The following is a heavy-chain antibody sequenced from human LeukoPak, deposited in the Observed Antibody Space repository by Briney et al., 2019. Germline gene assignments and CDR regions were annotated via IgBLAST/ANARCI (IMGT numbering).Heavy chain of an antibody. V-gene: IGHV1-18*01. CDR3: ARGESVPPLNYDFWSGYYTGVSGYFDY. Sequence: ASVKVSCKASGGTFSSYAISWVRQAPGQGLEWMGWISAYNGNTNYAQKLQGRVTMTTDTSTSTAYMELRSLRSDDTAVYYCARGESVPPLNYDFWSGYYTGVSGYFDYWGQGTLVTVSS. CDR2: ISAYNGNT. CDR1: GGTFSSYA. J-gene: IGHJ4*02. D-gene: IGHD3-3*01.